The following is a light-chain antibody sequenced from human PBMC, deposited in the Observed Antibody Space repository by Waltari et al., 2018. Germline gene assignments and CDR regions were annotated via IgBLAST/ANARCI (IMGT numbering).Light chain of an antibody. V-gene: IGKV1-5*01. CDR1: QVIATW. J-gene: IGKJ1*01. CDR3: QQYSVYST. Sequence: DIQMTQSPSTLPASIGDRVTITCRASQVIATWLAWYQQKPGKAPKLLIFDASSLESGVPTRFSGSGSETEFTLTISSLQPDDFATYYCQQYSVYSTFGQGTKVEI. CDR2: DAS.